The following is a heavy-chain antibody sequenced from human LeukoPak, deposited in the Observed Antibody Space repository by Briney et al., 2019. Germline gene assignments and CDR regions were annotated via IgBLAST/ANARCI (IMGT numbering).Heavy chain of an antibody. CDR3: AKDYYGDYGWFDP. V-gene: IGHV3-23*01. CDR1: GFTFSSDA. CDR2: ISGSGGST. D-gene: IGHD4-17*01. Sequence: GGSLRLSCAASGFTFSSDAMRWVRQAPGKGLEWVSAISGSGGSTYYADSVKGRFTISRDNSKNTLYLQMNSLRAEDTAVYYCAKDYYGDYGWFDPWGQGTLVTVSS. J-gene: IGHJ5*02.